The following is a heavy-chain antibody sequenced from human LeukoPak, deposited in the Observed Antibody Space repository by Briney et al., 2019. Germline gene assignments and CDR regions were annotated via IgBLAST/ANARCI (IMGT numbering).Heavy chain of an antibody. CDR1: GYTLTELS. CDR2: INPSGGST. D-gene: IGHD6-13*01. J-gene: IGHJ4*02. CDR3: ARDLQYSSSWSLDY. V-gene: IGHV1-46*01. Sequence: ASVKVSCKVSGYTLTELSIHWVRQAPGQGLEWMGIINPSGGSTSYAQKFQGRVTMTRDTSTSTVYMELSSLRSEDTAVYYCARDLQYSSSWSLDYWGQGTLVTVSS.